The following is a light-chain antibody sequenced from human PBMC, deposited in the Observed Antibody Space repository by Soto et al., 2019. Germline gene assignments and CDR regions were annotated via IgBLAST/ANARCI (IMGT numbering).Light chain of an antibody. V-gene: IGKV3-11*01. CDR3: LQRGALPIT. Sequence: EIVLTQSPATLSLSPGERATLSCRASQSLDSYLAWYQQKPGQPPRLLIYDASSRATGIPARFSGRGPGTGFPFTISSLESEDFSVYFCLQRGALPITFGGGTKVEIK. J-gene: IGKJ4*01. CDR1: QSLDSY. CDR2: DAS.